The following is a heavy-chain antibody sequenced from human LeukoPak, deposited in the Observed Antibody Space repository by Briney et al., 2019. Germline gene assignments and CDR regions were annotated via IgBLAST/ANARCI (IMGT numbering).Heavy chain of an antibody. CDR1: AFTFRNYA. V-gene: IGHV3-30-3*01. D-gene: IGHD7-27*01. J-gene: IGHJ2*01. CDR2: ISYDGTNQ. Sequence: GSSLRLSCAASAFTFRNYAMHWVRQAAGKGLEWVAVISYDGTNQYYADSVKGRFTISRDDSKNTLYLQMNSLRAEDTAVYYCARELSNWGNWYFDLWGRGTLVTVSS. CDR3: ARELSNWGNWYFDL.